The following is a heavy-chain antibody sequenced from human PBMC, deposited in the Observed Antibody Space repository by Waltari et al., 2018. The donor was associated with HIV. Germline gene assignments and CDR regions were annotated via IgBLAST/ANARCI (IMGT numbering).Heavy chain of an antibody. V-gene: IGHV4-34*02. D-gene: IGHD2-2*02. J-gene: IGHJ4*02. Sequence: QVHLQQWGAGLLQTSETLSLTCAVNGGSFRGYYWSWVRQAPGQGLAWIGGNSPTGTTNYKASLKSRVTVSRDTSKNLISLNLKTVTAADTAIYYCGRSPIWCTQGNCYTTHFDYWGQGSPVTVSS. CDR2: NSPTGTT. CDR1: GGSFRGYY. CDR3: GRSPIWCTQGNCYTTHFDY.